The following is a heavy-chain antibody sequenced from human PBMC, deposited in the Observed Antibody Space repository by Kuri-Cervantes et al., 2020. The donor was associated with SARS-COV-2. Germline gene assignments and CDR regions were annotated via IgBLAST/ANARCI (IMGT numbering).Heavy chain of an antibody. CDR1: GYTFTGYY. V-gene: IGHV1-2*02. CDR3: ARTQDIVVVVDSYNGFDP. Sequence: APVKVSCMGTGYTFTGYYMHWVRQATGQGLAWMGWINSNSGGTNYAQKFQGRVTITRITCISTAYMELSRLRSDDTAVYYCARTQDIVVVVDSYNGFDPWGQGTMVTVSS. D-gene: IGHD2-15*01. CDR2: INSNSGGT. J-gene: IGHJ5*02.